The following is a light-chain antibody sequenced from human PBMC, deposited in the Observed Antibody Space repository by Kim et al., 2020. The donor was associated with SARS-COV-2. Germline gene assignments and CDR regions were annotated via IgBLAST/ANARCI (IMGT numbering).Light chain of an antibody. V-gene: IGKV1-12*01. CDR3: QQADGFPLT. Sequence: SVGDRVTMTCRASQSISSWLAWYQQKAGEAPKLLIYGASTLQSGVPSRFSGSGSGTDFTLTITSLQPEDVATYYCQQADGFPLTFGGGTKVDIK. J-gene: IGKJ4*01. CDR1: QSISSW. CDR2: GAS.